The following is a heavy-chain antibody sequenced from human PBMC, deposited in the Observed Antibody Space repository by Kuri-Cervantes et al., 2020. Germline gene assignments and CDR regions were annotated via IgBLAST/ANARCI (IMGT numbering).Heavy chain of an antibody. CDR2: TYYRSKWYN. CDR1: GYHISTNSAA. Sequence: SCVISGYHISTNSAAWTWIRQSPWRGLEWLGRTYYRSKWYNGYAVSVKSRITINQDTSKNQFSRQLNSVTPEDTAVYYCARVLGPWGYYYGMDVWGQGTTVTVSS. D-gene: IGHD3-16*01. J-gene: IGHJ6*02. V-gene: IGHV6-1*01. CDR3: ARVLGPWGYYYGMDV.